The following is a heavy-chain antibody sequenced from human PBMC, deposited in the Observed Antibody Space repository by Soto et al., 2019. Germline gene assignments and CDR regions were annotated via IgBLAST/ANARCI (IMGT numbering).Heavy chain of an antibody. D-gene: IGHD2-2*01. CDR3: AKEGYCSSTSCYRGYYYYYMDV. V-gene: IGHV3-9*01. CDR2: ISWNSGSI. CDR1: GFTFDDYV. J-gene: IGHJ6*03. Sequence: EVQLVESGGGLVQPGRSLRLSCAASGFTFDDYVMHWVRQAPGKGLEWVSGISWNSGSIGYADSVKGRFTISRDNAKNSLYLQMNSLRAEDTALYYCAKEGYCSSTSCYRGYYYYYMDVWGKGTTVTVSS.